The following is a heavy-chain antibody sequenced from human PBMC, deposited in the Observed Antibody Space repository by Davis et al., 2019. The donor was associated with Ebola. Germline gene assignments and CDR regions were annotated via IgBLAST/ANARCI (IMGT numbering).Heavy chain of an antibody. CDR3: AIQRSDYGVGGMDV. Sequence: AASVKVSCKASGYTFTSYGISWVRQAPGQGLEWMGWMNPNSGNTGYAQKFQGRVTMTRNTSISTAYMELSSLRSEDTAVYYCAIQRSDYGVGGMDVWGQGTTVTVSS. J-gene: IGHJ6*02. D-gene: IGHD4-17*01. CDR1: GYTFTSYG. V-gene: IGHV1-8*02. CDR2: MNPNSGNT.